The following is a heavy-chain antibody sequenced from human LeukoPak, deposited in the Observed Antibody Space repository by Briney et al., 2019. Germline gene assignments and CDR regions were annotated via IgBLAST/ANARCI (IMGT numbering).Heavy chain of an antibody. CDR2: ISSSSSYI. CDR1: GFTFSSYS. J-gene: IGHJ6*03. D-gene: IGHD3-22*01. CDR3: ARSRYDSSGYYWRYYYYYMDV. Sequence: GGSLRLSCAASGFTFSSYSMNWVRQAPGKGLEWVSSISSSSSYIYYADSVKGRFTISRDNAKNSLYLQMNSLRAEDTAVYYCARSRYDSSGYYWRYYYYYMDVWGQGTMVTVSS. V-gene: IGHV3-21*01.